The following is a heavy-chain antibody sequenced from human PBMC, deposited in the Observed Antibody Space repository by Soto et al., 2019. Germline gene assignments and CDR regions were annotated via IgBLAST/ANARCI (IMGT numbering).Heavy chain of an antibody. J-gene: IGHJ6*02. CDR1: GGSISSYY. CDR3: ARDRGTGTTSYYYYGMDV. D-gene: IGHD1-1*01. CDR2: IYYSGST. Sequence: SETLSLTCTVSGGSISSYYWSWIRQPPGKGLEWIGYIYYSGSTNYNPSLKSRVTISVDTSKNQFSLKLSSVTAADTAVYYCARDRGTGTTSYYYYGMDVWGQGTTVTVSS. V-gene: IGHV4-59*01.